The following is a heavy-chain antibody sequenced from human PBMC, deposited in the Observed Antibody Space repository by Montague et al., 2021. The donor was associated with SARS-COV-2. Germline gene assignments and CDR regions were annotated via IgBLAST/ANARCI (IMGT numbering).Heavy chain of an antibody. D-gene: IGHD6-13*01. CDR1: GGSISSSSYY. Sequence: SAPLSLTCNVSGGSISSSSYYWGWIRQPPGKGLEWIGSIYYSGSTYYNPSLKSRVTISVDTSKNQFSLKLSSVTAADKAVYYCARFGRQQLVRLSGMDVWGQGTTVTVSS. J-gene: IGHJ6*02. CDR3: ARFGRQQLVRLSGMDV. V-gene: IGHV4-39*07. CDR2: IYYSGST.